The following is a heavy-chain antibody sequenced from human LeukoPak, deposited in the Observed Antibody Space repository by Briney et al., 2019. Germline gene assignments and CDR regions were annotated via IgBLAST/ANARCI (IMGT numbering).Heavy chain of an antibody. CDR3: AIWTSGNY. V-gene: IGHV3-7*01. D-gene: IGHD1-1*01. Sequence: GPLNLSFSASGFPFNRSWMNWVRQAPGKGLECGANRDPSESQKRYVGSVDGRFTISKDNPGASLYLDRHRVRAEDTAIYYCAIWTSGNYWGQGTLVTVSS. J-gene: IGHJ4*02. CDR1: GFPFNRSW. CDR2: RDPSESQK.